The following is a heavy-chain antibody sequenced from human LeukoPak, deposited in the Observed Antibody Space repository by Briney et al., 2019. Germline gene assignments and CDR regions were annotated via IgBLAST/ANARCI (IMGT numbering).Heavy chain of an antibody. CDR2: ISPGSSVI. V-gene: IGHV3-48*04. CDR1: RFTFSSYS. J-gene: IGHJ4*02. Sequence: GGSLRLSCAASRFTFSSYSMNWVRQAPGKGLEWVSYISPGSSVIYYADSVKGRFTISRDNAKNSLYLQMNSLRAEDTATYYCASDRTVTTFDSWGQGTLVTVSS. CDR3: ASDRTVTTFDS. D-gene: IGHD4-17*01.